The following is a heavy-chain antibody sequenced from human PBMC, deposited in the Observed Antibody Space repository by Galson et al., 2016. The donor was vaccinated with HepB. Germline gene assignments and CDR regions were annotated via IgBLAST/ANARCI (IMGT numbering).Heavy chain of an antibody. Sequence: SETLSLTCAVFGGSLNTYYWNWIRQPPGKGLEWIGEINHSGSTNFNPSLKSRVTISVDTSKNLFSLKLSSVTAADTAVYYCARAWYTGGSHHLNWFDPWGQGTLVTVSS. D-gene: IGHD2-15*01. V-gene: IGHV4-34*01. CDR1: GGSLNTYY. CDR3: ARAWYTGGSHHLNWFDP. J-gene: IGHJ5*02. CDR2: INHSGST.